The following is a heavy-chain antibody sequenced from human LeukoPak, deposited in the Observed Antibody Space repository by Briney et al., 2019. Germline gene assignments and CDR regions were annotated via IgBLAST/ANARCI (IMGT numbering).Heavy chain of an antibody. J-gene: IGHJ3*01. CDR3: AREGGTTLGAFDF. V-gene: IGHV1-46*01. D-gene: IGHD1-1*01. CDR1: GYTFTKNY. CDR2: TNPSGGSP. Sequence: GASVKVSCKTSGYTFTKNYIHWVRRAPGQGLEWMAITNPSGGSPVYAQKFQGRVTVTRDTSTTTVHMELSSLRSEDTAVYYCAREGGTTLGAFDFWGQGTMVTVSS.